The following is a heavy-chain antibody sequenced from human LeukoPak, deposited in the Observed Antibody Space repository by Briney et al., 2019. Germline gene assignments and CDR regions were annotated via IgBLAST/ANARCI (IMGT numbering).Heavy chain of an antibody. CDR2: IYHSGST. CDR1: GGSISSGDYY. CDR3: AREQLRYFDV. J-gene: IGHJ4*02. Sequence: SETLSLTCTVSGGSISSGDYYWNWIRRPPGKGLEWIGYIYHSGSTYYNPSLKSRVSISVDTPKNQLSLKLSSVTAADTAVYYCAREQLRYFDVWGQGTLVTVSS. D-gene: IGHD3-9*01. V-gene: IGHV4-30-4*01.